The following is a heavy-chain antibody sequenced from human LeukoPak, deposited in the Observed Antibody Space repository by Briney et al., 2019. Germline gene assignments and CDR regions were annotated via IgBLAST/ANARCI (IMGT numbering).Heavy chain of an antibody. CDR1: GGAFRGYY. J-gene: IGHJ2*01. V-gene: IGHV4-34*01. CDR2: INHSGST. Sequence: SETLSLTCAVYGGAFRGYYWSWIRQPPGKGLEWIGEINHSGSTNYNPSLKSRVTISVDTSKNQFSLKLSSVTAADTAVYYCARGLEFIVATPPYFAPHLLSWYFDLWGRGTLVTVSS. D-gene: IGHD5-12*01. CDR3: ARGLEFIVATPPYFAPHLLSWYFDL.